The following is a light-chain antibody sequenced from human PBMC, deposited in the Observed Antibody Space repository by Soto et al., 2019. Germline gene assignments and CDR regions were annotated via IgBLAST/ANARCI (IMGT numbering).Light chain of an antibody. CDR3: QSHDSSLSSYV. CDR1: SSNIGAGYD. V-gene: IGLV1-40*01. CDR2: GNS. Sequence: QSVLTQPPSVSGAPGQRVTISCTGRSSNIGAGYDVHWYQQLPGTAPKLLIYGNSNRLSGVPDRFSGSKSGTSAALAITGLQAEDEADYYCQSHDSSLSSYVFGTGTKVTVL. J-gene: IGLJ1*01.